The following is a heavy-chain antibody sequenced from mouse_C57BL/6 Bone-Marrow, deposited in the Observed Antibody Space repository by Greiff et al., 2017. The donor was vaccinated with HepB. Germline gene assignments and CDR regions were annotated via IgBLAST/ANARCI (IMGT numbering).Heavy chain of an antibody. CDR3: ASGAHYYFDY. V-gene: IGHV1-52*01. CDR2: IDPSDSET. J-gene: IGHJ2*01. CDR1: GYTFTSYW. D-gene: IGHD1-3*01. Sequence: QVQLQPGAELVRPGSSVKLSCKASGYTFTSYWMHWVKQRPIQGLEWIGNIDPSDSETHYNQKFKDKATLTVDKSSSTAYMQLSSLTSEDSAVYYCASGAHYYFDYWGQGTTLTVSS.